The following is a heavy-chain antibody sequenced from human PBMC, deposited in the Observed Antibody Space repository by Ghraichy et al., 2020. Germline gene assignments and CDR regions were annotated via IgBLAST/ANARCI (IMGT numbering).Heavy chain of an antibody. Sequence: SETLSLTCTVSGAPITTYFWAWIRQPAGKGLEWIGRIFGGDGTTTYNPSLKGRVTLSLDASTSQFSLTLMSVTAADTAIYYCAREIRGFDHWGQGTLVSVSS. J-gene: IGHJ4*02. CDR1: GAPITTYF. D-gene: IGHD3-10*01. V-gene: IGHV4-4*07. CDR3: AREIRGFDH. CDR2: IFGGDGTT.